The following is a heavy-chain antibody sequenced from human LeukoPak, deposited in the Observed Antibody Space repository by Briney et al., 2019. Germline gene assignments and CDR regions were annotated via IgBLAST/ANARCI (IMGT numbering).Heavy chain of an antibody. CDR2: ISYDGSNK. V-gene: IGHV3-30*18. J-gene: IGHJ4*02. Sequence: GGSLRVSCAASGFTFSSYGMHWVRQAPGKGLEWVAVISYDGSNKYYADSVKGRFTISRDNSKNTLYLQMNSLRAEDTAVYYCAKGQAIPDDYWGQGTLVTVSS. D-gene: IGHD2-2*01. CDR1: GFTFSSYG. CDR3: AKGQAIPDDY.